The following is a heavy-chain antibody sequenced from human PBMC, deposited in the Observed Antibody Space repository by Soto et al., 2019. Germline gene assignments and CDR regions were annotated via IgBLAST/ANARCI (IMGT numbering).Heavy chain of an antibody. D-gene: IGHD3-16*01. CDR3: ARGPLDGGGWKLLDDAFDI. CDR1: GGTFSSYA. V-gene: IGHV1-69*01. CDR2: IIPIFGTA. Sequence: QVQLVQSGAEVKKPGSSVKVSCKASGGTFSSYAISWVRQAPGQGLEWMGGIIPIFGTANYAQQFQGRVTITADESTSTAYMELSSLRSEDTAVDYCARGPLDGGGWKLLDDAFDIWGQGTMVTVSS. J-gene: IGHJ3*02.